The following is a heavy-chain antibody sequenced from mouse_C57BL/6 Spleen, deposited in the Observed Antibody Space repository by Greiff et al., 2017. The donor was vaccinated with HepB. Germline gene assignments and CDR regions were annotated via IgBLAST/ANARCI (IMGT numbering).Heavy chain of an antibody. V-gene: IGHV14-4*01. J-gene: IGHJ2*01. CDR1: GFNIKDDY. CDR3: TRGYGSSYLFDY. D-gene: IGHD1-1*01. CDR2: IDPENGDT. Sequence: EVQLQQSGAELVRPGASVKLSCTASGFNIKDDYMHWVKQRPEQGLEWIGWIDPENGDTEYASKFQGKATITADTSSNTAYLQLSSLTSEDTAVYYCTRGYGSSYLFDYWGQGTTLTVSS.